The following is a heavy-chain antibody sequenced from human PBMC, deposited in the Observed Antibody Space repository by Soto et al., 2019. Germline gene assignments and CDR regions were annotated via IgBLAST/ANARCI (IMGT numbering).Heavy chain of an antibody. V-gene: IGHV4-39*01. J-gene: IGHJ4*02. CDR3: ATLMRSASYFSFAY. Sequence: QLQLQGSGPGLVKSSETLSLTCTVSGGSIRGSTYYWGRIRQPPGKGLEWVGSIYYGGSTYYNPSLKSRVTIFIDTSKNQFSLDLSSVTAADTAVYYCATLMRSASYFSFAYWGQGTLVTVSS. CDR2: IYYGGST. CDR1: GGSIRGSTYY. D-gene: IGHD3-10*01.